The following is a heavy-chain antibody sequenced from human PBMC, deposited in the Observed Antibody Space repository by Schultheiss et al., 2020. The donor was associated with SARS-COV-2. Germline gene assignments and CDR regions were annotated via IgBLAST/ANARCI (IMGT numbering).Heavy chain of an antibody. Sequence: SQTLSLTCTVSGGSVSSGSYYWSWIRQPPGKGLEWIGYIYYSGSMTYNPSLKSRVTISADTSKNQFSLKLSSVTAADTAVYYCARGDCSITNCPKRTWFDPWGQGTLVTVSS. D-gene: IGHD2-2*01. CDR1: GGSVSSGSYY. J-gene: IGHJ5*02. CDR3: ARGDCSITNCPKRTWFDP. CDR2: IYYSGSM. V-gene: IGHV4-61*01.